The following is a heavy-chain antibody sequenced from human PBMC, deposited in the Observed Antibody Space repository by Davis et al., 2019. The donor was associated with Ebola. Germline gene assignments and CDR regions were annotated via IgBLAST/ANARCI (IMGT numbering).Heavy chain of an antibody. D-gene: IGHD3-22*01. CDR2: ISSSSSTI. CDR3: ATLLMSSGSSGKDY. V-gene: IGHV3-48*02. J-gene: IGHJ4*02. Sequence: ESLKISCAASGFTFSSYSMNWVRQAPGKGLEWVSYISSSSSTIYYADSVKGRFTISRDNAKNSLYLQMNSLRDEDTAVYYCATLLMSSGSSGKDYWGQGTLVTVSS. CDR1: GFTFSSYS.